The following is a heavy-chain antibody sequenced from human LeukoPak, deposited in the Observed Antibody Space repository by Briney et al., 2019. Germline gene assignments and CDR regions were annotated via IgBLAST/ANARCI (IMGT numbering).Heavy chain of an antibody. Sequence: GSLRLSCAASGFTFSSYGMHWVRQAPGKGLEYVSAISSNGGSTYYANSVKGRFTISRDNSKNTLYLQMNSLRAEDTAVYYCAKDRTPWELRDAFDIWGQGTMVTVSS. CDR1: GFTFSSYG. CDR3: AKDRTPWELRDAFDI. J-gene: IGHJ3*02. CDR2: ISSNGGST. D-gene: IGHD1-26*01. V-gene: IGHV3-64*01.